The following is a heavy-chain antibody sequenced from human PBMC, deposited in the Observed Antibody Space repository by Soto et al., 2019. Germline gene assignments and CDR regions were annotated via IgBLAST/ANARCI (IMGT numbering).Heavy chain of an antibody. CDR1: GVMFTRSP. J-gene: IGHJ3*02. V-gene: IGHV3-21*01. CDR3: ARVGTGSSTPLDI. D-gene: IGHD3-9*01. Sequence: XGALLLTAVASGVMFTRSPMNWVRQAPGKGLEWVSSITSASDYIFYADSVKGRFTISRDNAKNYLYLQMNSLRAEDTAVYYCARVGTGSSTPLDIWGQGTMVTVSS. CDR2: ITSASDYI.